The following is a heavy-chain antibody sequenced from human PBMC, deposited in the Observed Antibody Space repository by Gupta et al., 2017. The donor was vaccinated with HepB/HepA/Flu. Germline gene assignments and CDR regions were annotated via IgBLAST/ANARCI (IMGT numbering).Heavy chain of an antibody. V-gene: IGHV3-21*06. D-gene: IGHD3-3*01. CDR1: GFRLSRYA. Sequence: QLVESGGGLVKPGGSLRLSYAASGFRLSRYAMNWVRQAPGKGLEWVSSIDSSNNYMYYAESVKGRFTISRDSANDSLHLHMNSLRVEDTAVYYCARAGFDSWSNNWFDPWGQGTLVTVSS. J-gene: IGHJ5*02. CDR3: ARAGFDSWSNNWFDP. CDR2: IDSSNNYM.